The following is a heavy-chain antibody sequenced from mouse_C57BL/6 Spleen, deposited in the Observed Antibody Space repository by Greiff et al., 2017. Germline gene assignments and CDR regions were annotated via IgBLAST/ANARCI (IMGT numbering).Heavy chain of an antibody. Sequence: VQLQQSVAELVRPGASVKLSCTASGFHIKNTYMHWVKQRPEQGLEWIGRVDPANGNTKYAPKFQGKATITADTSSNTAYLQLISLTSEDTAIYYWARSYTMVTTGAMDYWGQGTSVTVSS. CDR2: VDPANGNT. J-gene: IGHJ4*01. D-gene: IGHD2-2*01. V-gene: IGHV14-3*01. CDR3: ARSYTMVTTGAMDY. CDR1: GFHIKNTY.